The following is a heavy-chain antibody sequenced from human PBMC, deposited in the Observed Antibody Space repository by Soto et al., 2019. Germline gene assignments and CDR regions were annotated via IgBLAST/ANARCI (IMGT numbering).Heavy chain of an antibody. CDR1: GGSISSYY. J-gene: IGHJ4*02. V-gene: IGHV4-59*01. CDR2: IYYSGST. CDR3: ARAAMGNFDY. Sequence: PSETLSLTCTVSGGSISSYYWSWIRQPPGKGLEWIGYIYYSGSTNYNPSLKSRVTISVDTSKNQFSLKLSSVTAADTAVYYCARAAMGNFDYWGQGTLVTVSS.